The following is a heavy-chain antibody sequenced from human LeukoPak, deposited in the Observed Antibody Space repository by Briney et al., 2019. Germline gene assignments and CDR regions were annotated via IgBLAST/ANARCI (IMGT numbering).Heavy chain of an antibody. Sequence: GGSLRLSCAASGFTFSSHWMHWVRHAPGKGLVWVSRINSDGSSTSYADSVKGRFTISRDNAKNTLYLQMNSLRAEDTAVYYCAREPFPLEWLSTPAFDYWGQGTLVTVSS. V-gene: IGHV3-74*01. D-gene: IGHD3-3*01. CDR3: AREPFPLEWLSTPAFDY. J-gene: IGHJ4*02. CDR2: INSDGSST. CDR1: GFTFSSHW.